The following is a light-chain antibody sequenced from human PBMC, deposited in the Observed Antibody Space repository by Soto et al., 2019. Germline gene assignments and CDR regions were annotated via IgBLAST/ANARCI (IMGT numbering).Light chain of an antibody. CDR2: WAS. J-gene: IGKJ4*02. Sequence: DIVMTQSPDSLAVSLGERATINCKSSQSVLYTSNNENYLAGYQQKPGQPPKLLIYWASTRESGVPDRFSGSGSGTDFTLTIRKLQAEDLAVYCCQQYYTTPQLPVGGGTKVELK. CDR3: QQYYTTPQLP. CDR1: QSVLYTSNNENY. V-gene: IGKV4-1*01.